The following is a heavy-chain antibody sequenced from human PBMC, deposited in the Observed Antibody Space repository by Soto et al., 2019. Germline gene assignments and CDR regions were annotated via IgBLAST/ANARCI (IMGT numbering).Heavy chain of an antibody. CDR3: ARGLILFVDWVPENYYYGMDV. CDR2: INPNSGDT. V-gene: IGHV1-2*02. J-gene: IGHJ6*02. Sequence: ASVKVSCKPSGHSFTGYYMHWVRQAPGQGLEWMGWINPNSGDTKYAQKFQGRVTMARDTSSRTVYMELSGLRTDDTAVYFCARGLILFVDWVPENYYYGMDVWGQGTTVTVSS. CDR1: GHSFTGYY. D-gene: IGHD2-21*01.